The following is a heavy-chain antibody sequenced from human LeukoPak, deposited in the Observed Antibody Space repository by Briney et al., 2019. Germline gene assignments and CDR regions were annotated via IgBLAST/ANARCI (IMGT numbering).Heavy chain of an antibody. Sequence: ASVKVSGKASGYTFTSYYMHWVRQAPGQGLEWMGVINPSGVSTSYAQKFQGRVTMTRDTSTSTVYMELSSLRSEDTAVYYCARAVRCTNGVCYTSYYDYYGIGVWGQGTTVTVSS. D-gene: IGHD2-8*01. CDR3: ARAVRCTNGVCYTSYYDYYGIGV. J-gene: IGHJ6*02. CDR2: INPSGVST. CDR1: GYTFTSYY. V-gene: IGHV1-46*01.